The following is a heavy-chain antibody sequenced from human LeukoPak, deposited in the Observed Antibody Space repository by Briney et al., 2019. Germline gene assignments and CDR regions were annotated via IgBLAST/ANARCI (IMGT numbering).Heavy chain of an antibody. CDR3: ARRRITMVRGVPYYFDY. Sequence: PSETLSLTCTVSGGSISSSSYYWGWIRQPPGKGLEWIGSIYYSGSTYYNPSLKSRVTISVDTSKNQFSLKLSSVTAADTAVYYCARRRITMVRGVPYYFDYWGQGTLVTVSS. D-gene: IGHD3-10*01. J-gene: IGHJ4*02. CDR2: IYYSGST. CDR1: GGSISSSSYY. V-gene: IGHV4-39*07.